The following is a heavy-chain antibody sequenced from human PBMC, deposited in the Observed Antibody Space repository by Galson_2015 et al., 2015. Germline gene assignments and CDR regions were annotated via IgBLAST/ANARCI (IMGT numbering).Heavy chain of an antibody. CDR2: IRYSDGGT. D-gene: IGHD5-18*01. CDR3: ARVAGGYNYGTRFDH. CDR1: GFTFASYA. V-gene: IGHV3-23*01. Sequence: SLRLSCAASGFTFASYAMSWVRQAPGKGLEWVPDIRYSDGGTYYADSVKGRFTISRDNSKNTLYLQMNSLRAEDTAVYYCARVAGGYNYGTRFDHWGQGTLVTVSS. J-gene: IGHJ4*02.